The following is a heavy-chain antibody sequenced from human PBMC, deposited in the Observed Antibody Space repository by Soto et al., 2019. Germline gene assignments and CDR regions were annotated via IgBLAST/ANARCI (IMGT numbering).Heavy chain of an antibody. CDR2: ISGSDDNT. J-gene: IGHJ4*02. CDR3: TKGLGIY. V-gene: IGHV3-23*01. CDR1: GFAFRTYA. Sequence: EVQLLESGGGLVQPGGSLRLSCAVSGFAFRTYAMGWVRQAPGKGLEWVSAISGSDDNTHYADSVKGRFTISRDKSNNTLYLQMNSLTVEDTAVYYCTKGLGIYWGQGTLVTVSS. D-gene: IGHD3-16*01.